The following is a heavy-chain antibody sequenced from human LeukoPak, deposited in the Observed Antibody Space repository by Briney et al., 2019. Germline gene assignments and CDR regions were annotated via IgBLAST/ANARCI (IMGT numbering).Heavy chain of an antibody. CDR2: IGTSSSTI. CDR1: GFTFSSYS. Sequence: GGSLRLSCAASGFTFSSYSMNWVRQAPGKGLEWVSSIGTSSSTIHYADSVKGRFTISRDNAKNSLYLQMNSLRAEDTAVYYCAREGGGRIGEAFDIWGQGTMVTVSS. CDR3: AREGGGRIGEAFDI. V-gene: IGHV3-21*01. J-gene: IGHJ3*02. D-gene: IGHD3-10*01.